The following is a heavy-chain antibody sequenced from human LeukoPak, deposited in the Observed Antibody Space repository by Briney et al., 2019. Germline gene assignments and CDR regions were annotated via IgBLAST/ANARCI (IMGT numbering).Heavy chain of an antibody. D-gene: IGHD6-19*01. V-gene: IGHV4-34*01. CDR3: ARLILQWYYYMDV. Sequence: SETLSLTCAVYGGFFSGYYWSWIRQPPGKGLEWIGEINHSGSTNYNPSLKSRVTISVDTSKNQFSLKLSSVTAADTAVYYCARLILQWYYYMDVWGKGTTVTISS. CDR1: GGFFSGYY. CDR2: INHSGST. J-gene: IGHJ6*03.